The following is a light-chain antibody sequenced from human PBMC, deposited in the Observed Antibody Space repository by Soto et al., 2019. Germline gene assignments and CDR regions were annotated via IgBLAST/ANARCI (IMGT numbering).Light chain of an antibody. J-gene: IGKJ1*01. V-gene: IGKV3-20*01. CDR2: GVS. CDR3: QQCGSLPGT. CDR1: QSVSRSY. Sequence: EIDLTQSPGTLSLSPGERATLSCRASQSVSRSYLAWYQQKPGQSPRLLIYGVSTRATGIPDRFIGGGSGTDFTLTISRLEPEDFAVYYCQQCGSLPGTFGQGTKVESK.